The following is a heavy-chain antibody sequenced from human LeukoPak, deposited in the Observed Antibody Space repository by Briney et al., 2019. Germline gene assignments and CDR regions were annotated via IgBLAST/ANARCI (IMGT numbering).Heavy chain of an antibody. V-gene: IGHV1-69*13. CDR1: GGTFSSYA. CDR2: IIPIFGTA. Sequence: GASVKVSCKASGGTFSSYAISWVRQAPGQGLEWMGGIIPIFGTANYAQKFQGRVTITADESTSTAYMELSSLRSEDTAVYYCARSGPGGGSWPAAFDVWGQGTMVTVSS. D-gene: IGHD2-15*01. CDR3: ARSGPGGGSWPAAFDV. J-gene: IGHJ3*01.